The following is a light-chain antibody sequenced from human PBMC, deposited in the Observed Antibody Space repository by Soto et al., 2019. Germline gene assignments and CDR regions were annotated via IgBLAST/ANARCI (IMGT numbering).Light chain of an antibody. J-gene: IGKJ1*01. CDR2: KAS. V-gene: IGKV1-5*03. Sequence: DSQRTQSHSTLSGSVVDRVTMTCRASQTISSWLAWYQQKPGKAPKLLTYKASTLKSGVPSRFSGSGSGTEFTLTISSLQPDDFATYYCQHYNSYSEEFGQGTKGDI. CDR1: QTISSW. CDR3: QHYNSYSEE.